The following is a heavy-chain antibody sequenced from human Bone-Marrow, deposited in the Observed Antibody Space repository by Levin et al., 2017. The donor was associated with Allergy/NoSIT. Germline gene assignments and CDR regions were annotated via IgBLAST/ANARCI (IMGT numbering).Heavy chain of an antibody. CDR3: ARRGGVGGYKEIYFDS. Sequence: GESLKISCQGSGYRFSTYWIAWVRHLPGKGLEFMGIIYPGDSDTRYSSSFQGQVTISVDKSGSTAYLQWSSLKASDSATYYCARRGGVGGYKEIYFDSWGQGTLVTVSS. J-gene: IGHJ4*02. CDR2: IYPGDSDT. CDR1: GYRFSTYW. V-gene: IGHV5-51*01. D-gene: IGHD1-14*01.